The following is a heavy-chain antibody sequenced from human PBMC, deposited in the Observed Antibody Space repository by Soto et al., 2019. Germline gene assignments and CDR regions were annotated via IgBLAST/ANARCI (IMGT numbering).Heavy chain of an antibody. J-gene: IGHJ4*02. D-gene: IGHD3-3*01. V-gene: IGHV3-33*08. CDR1: GFTFSDYG. CDR2: LWYDGSGE. Sequence: QVHLVESGGGVVQPGGSLRLSCAGSGFTFSDYGMHWVRQAPGKGLEWVAVLWYDGSGEYYTDSVRGRFTISRLNSKNTLYLQMNNLRDEDTGVYDCARDSVRFLEHFSKDYFDYWGQGTRVTVSS. CDR3: ARDSVRFLEHFSKDYFDY.